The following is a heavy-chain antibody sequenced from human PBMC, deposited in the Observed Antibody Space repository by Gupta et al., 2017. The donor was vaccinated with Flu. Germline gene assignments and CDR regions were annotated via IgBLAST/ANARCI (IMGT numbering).Heavy chain of an antibody. CDR2: ISSRSSGYT. J-gene: IGHJ4*02. V-gene: IGHV3-11*05. CDR3: VRERDAFSSTWYVDS. D-gene: IGHD6-13*01. CDR1: GFTFSDYY. Sequence: QVQLVESGGGLVRPGGSLRLSCAASGFTFSDYYMSWIRQAPGKGLEWVSYISSRSSGYTNYAGSVKGRFTISRDNAKNSLYLEMNSLTAEDTAVYFCVRERDAFSSTWYVDSWGQGTLVTVSS.